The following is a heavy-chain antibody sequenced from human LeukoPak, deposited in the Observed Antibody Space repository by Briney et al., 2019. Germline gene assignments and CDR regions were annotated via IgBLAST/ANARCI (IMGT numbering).Heavy chain of an antibody. D-gene: IGHD3-3*01. Sequence: GGSLRLSCAASGFTLSAYYMSWIRQAPGKGLEWVSYISSSGSTIYYADSVKGRFTISRDNGKNSLYLQMNSLRAEDTAVYYYARDFWSGFYTPYNWFDPWGQGTLVTVSS. V-gene: IGHV3-11*01. CDR2: ISSSGSTI. CDR1: GFTLSAYY. J-gene: IGHJ5*02. CDR3: ARDFWSGFYTPYNWFDP.